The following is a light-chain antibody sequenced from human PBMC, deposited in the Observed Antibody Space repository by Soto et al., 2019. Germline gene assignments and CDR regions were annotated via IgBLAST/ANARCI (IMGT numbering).Light chain of an antibody. J-gene: IGKJ2*01. CDR3: QQYYSTPPYT. CDR1: QSVLYSSKNKNY. V-gene: IGKV4-1*01. Sequence: DIVMTQSPDSLAVSLGERPTINCKSSQSVLYSSKNKNYLAWYQQKPGQPPKLLIYWASTRESGVPDRFSGSGSGTDFTLTISSLQAEDVAVYYCQQYYSTPPYTFGQGTKLEIK. CDR2: WAS.